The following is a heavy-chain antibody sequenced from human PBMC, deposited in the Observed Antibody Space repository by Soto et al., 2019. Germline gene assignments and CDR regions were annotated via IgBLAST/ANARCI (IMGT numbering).Heavy chain of an antibody. V-gene: IGHV4-31*03. CDR1: GGSISSGGYY. J-gene: IGHJ3*02. CDR2: IYYSGST. Sequence: SETLSLTCTVSGGSISSGGYYWSWIRQHPGKGLEWIGYIYYSGSTYYNPSLKSRVTISVDTSKNQFSLKLSSVTAADTAVYYCARGVPNTTTVTPDLSHAFDIWGQGTMVPVSS. CDR3: ARGVPNTTTVTPDLSHAFDI. D-gene: IGHD4-4*01.